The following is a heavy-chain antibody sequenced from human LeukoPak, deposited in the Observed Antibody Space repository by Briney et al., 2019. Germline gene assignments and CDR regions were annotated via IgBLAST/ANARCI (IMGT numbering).Heavy chain of an antibody. V-gene: IGHV3-23*01. J-gene: IGHJ4*02. Sequence: GGSLRLSCAASGFTFSSYAMSWVRQAPGKGLEWVSAISGSGGSTYYADSVKGRFTTSRDNSKNTLYLQMNSLRAEDTAVYYCALLGRELTLDYWGQGTLVTVSS. CDR1: GFTFSSYA. D-gene: IGHD1-26*01. CDR3: ALLGRELTLDY. CDR2: ISGSGGST.